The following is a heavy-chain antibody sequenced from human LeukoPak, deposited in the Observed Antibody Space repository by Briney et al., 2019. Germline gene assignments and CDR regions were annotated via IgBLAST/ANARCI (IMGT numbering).Heavy chain of an antibody. CDR3: ASGSGWVQIY. Sequence: GGSLRLSCAASGFTFTSHWMNWVRQAPGKGLKWVANIKQDGSEKYYVDSVKGRFTISRDNAKNSLYLQMNSLRAEDTAVYYCASGSGWVQIYWGQGILVTVSS. D-gene: IGHD5-24*01. V-gene: IGHV3-7*01. J-gene: IGHJ4*02. CDR1: GFTFTSHW. CDR2: IKQDGSEK.